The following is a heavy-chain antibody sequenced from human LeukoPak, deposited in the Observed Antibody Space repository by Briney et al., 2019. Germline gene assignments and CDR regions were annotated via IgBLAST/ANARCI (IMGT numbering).Heavy chain of an antibody. D-gene: IGHD3-10*01. CDR2: IREDGSEK. CDR1: GFTFSNSW. J-gene: IGHJ6*03. CDR3: ARDRSGKLLWFGDYYYYYYMDV. Sequence: GGSLRLSCAASGFTFSNSWMSWVRQAPGKGLEWVANIREDGSEKYYVDSVKGRFTISRDNAKNSLYLQMNSLRAEDTAVYYCARDRSGKLLWFGDYYYYYYMDVWGKGTTVTISS. V-gene: IGHV3-7*01.